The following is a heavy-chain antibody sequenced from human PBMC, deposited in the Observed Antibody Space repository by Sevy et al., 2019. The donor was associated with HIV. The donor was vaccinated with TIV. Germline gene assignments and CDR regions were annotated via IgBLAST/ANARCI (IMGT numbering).Heavy chain of an antibody. Sequence: GGSLRLSCSASGFTFSNYAMHWVRQAPGKGLEYVSGLSSDNAGSTYYADSVNGRFTISRDNSKNTLYLQMSSLRTEDTAVYYCVKDRIETILWSKGDWFDPGAREPWSPSPQ. J-gene: IGHJ5*02. D-gene: IGHD3-9*01. CDR2: LSSDNAGST. V-gene: IGHV3-64D*06. CDR1: GFTFSNYA. CDR3: VKDRIETILWSKGDWFDP.